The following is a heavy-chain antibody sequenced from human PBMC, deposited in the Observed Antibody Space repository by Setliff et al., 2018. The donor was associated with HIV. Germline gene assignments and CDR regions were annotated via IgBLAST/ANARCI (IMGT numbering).Heavy chain of an antibody. Sequence: GGSLRLSCSASGFTFSFYGMHWVRQAPGKGLEWVALIWNDGNNKYYADFVKGRFTISRDNSKNTLYLQMDSLRAEDTAVYYCARDEQATVVTDYYYYMDVWGKGTTVTVSS. CDR1: GFTFSFYG. J-gene: IGHJ6*03. V-gene: IGHV3-33*01. CDR3: ARDEQATVVTDYYYYMDV. D-gene: IGHD4-17*01. CDR2: IWNDGNNK.